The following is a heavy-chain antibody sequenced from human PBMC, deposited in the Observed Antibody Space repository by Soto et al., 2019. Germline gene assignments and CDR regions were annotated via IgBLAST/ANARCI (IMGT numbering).Heavy chain of an antibody. CDR2: ITGSGGRA. CDR1: GVTFSNFV. CDR3: AVHLGQDYYTMDV. V-gene: IGHV3-23*01. J-gene: IGHJ6*02. Sequence: GGSLKIACAASGVTFSNFVISWVRHIPGKGLHWVSGITGSGGRAYYADSVKGRFTISRDNSRNTLYLQLSRLGAEDTAMYHCAVHLGQDYYTMDVWGQGTTVTVPS.